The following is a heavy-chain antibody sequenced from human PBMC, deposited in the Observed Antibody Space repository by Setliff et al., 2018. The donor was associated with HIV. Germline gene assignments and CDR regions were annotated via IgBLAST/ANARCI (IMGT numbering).Heavy chain of an antibody. V-gene: IGHV4-34*01. J-gene: IGHJ6*03. CDR1: GGSFSGYY. CDR3: ARRGITIFGVVVPGYYMDV. D-gene: IGHD3-3*01. CDR2: INHSGST. Sequence: LSLTCAVYGGSFSGYYWSWIRQPPGKGLEWIGEINHSGSTSYNPSLKSRVTISVDTSKNQFSLHLSSVTAADTAVYYCARRGITIFGVVVPGYYMDVWGKGTTVTV.